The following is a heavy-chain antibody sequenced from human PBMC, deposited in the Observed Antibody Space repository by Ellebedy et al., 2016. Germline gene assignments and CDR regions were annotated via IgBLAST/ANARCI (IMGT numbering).Heavy chain of an antibody. Sequence: GESLKISCEASGFPFSTCGMAWVRQAPGQALEWVSSISNNGVERYYTDSVKDRFTVSRDNSKNTLYLQMNSLRAEDTAIYYCTRDDAWNPPTIWGQGTMVTVSS. J-gene: IGHJ3*02. CDR1: GFPFSTCG. CDR2: ISNNGVER. CDR3: TRDDAWNPPTI. D-gene: IGHD1-1*01. V-gene: IGHV3-23*01.